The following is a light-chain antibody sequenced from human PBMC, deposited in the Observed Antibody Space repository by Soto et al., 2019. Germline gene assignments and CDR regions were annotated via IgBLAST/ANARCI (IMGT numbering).Light chain of an antibody. CDR2: DVT. Sequence: QSALTQSPSASGSPGQSVTISCTGTSSDIGGYNSVSWYQQHPGKAPKVMIYDVTKRPSAVPDRSSGSKSGHTASLTVSALQAEDEADYYCSSFTDGNNSVFGTGTKVTVL. V-gene: IGLV2-8*01. CDR3: SSFTDGNNSV. J-gene: IGLJ1*01. CDR1: SSDIGGYNS.